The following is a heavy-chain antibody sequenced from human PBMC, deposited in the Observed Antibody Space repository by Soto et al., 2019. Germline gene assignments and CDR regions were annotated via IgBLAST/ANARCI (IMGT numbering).Heavy chain of an antibody. Sequence: QVQLQESGPGLVKPSPTLSLTCTVSGGAISSGDYYWSWIRQPPGKGLEWIGSIYYSGSTYYNPSLKSRVTISVDTSKIQLSLKLSSVTAADTAVYYCARVNHYDSRLFDYWGQGTLVTVSS. D-gene: IGHD3-22*01. J-gene: IGHJ4*02. CDR1: GGAISSGDYY. CDR3: ARVNHYDSRLFDY. V-gene: IGHV4-30-4*01. CDR2: IYYSGST.